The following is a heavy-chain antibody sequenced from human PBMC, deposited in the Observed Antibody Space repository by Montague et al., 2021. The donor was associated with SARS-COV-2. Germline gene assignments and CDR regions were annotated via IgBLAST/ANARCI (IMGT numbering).Heavy chain of an antibody. CDR2: ISSSSYI. D-gene: IGHD3-3*01. CDR3: ARGYDFWSGGYYYYYGMDV. Sequence: SLRLSCAASGFTFSSYSMNWVRQAPGKGLEWVSSISSSSYIYYADSVKGRFTISRDNAKNSLYLQMNSLRAGDTAVYYCARGYDFWSGGYYYYYGMDVWGQGTTVTVSS. J-gene: IGHJ6*02. CDR1: GFTFSSYS. V-gene: IGHV3-21*01.